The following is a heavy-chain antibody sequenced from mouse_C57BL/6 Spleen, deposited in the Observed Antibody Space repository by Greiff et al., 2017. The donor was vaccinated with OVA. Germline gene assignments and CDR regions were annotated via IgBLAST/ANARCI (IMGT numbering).Heavy chain of an antibody. CDR1: GFTFSSYG. CDR3: ARDGSGGRPFDD. V-gene: IGHV5-6*01. J-gene: IGHJ2*01. CDR2: ISSGGSYT. D-gene: IGHD3-1*01. Sequence: EVQRVESGGDLVKPGGSLKLSCAASGFTFSSYGMSWVRQTPDQRLEWVATISSGGSYTYYPDSVKGRFTISRDNAKNTLYLQMSSLKSEDTAMDYCARDGSGGRPFDDWGQGTTLTVSS.